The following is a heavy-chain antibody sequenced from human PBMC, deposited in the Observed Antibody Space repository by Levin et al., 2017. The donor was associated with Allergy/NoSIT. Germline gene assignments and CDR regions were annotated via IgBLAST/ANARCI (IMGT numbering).Heavy chain of an antibody. CDR2: IVFDGNDQ. V-gene: IGHV3-30*18. CDR1: GFQFSLYG. CDR3: AKRGYCSGNTCQSHDAIDV. Sequence: GESLKISCAASGFQFSLYGMHWVRQAPGKGLEWVALIVFDGNDQYYADSVKGGFTISRDNSKNTLYLQMSSLRENDTAIYYCAKRGYCSGNTCQSHDAIDVWGQGTLVIVSS. D-gene: IGHD2-15*01. J-gene: IGHJ3*01.